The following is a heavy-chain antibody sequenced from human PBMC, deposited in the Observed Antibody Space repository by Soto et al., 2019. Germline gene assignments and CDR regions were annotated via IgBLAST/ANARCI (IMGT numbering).Heavy chain of an antibody. V-gene: IGHV4-39*01. Sequence: QLQLQESGPGLVKPSETLSLTCTVSGGSISSSSYYWGWIRQPPGKGLEWIGSIYYSGSTYYNPSLKSRVTISVDTSKNQCSLKLSSVTAADTAVYYCARLEAAIVAFDYWGQGTLVTVSS. J-gene: IGHJ4*02. CDR2: IYYSGST. CDR1: GGSISSSSYY. CDR3: ARLEAAIVAFDY. D-gene: IGHD5-12*01.